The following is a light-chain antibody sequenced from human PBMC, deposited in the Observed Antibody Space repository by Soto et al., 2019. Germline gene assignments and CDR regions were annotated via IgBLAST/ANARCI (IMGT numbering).Light chain of an antibody. J-gene: IGKJ4*01. Sequence: EIVLTQSPATLSSSPGERATLSCRASQTVNSRLAWYQHKPGQAPRLLIYHTSNRATGIPARFSGSGSGTDLTLTISSLEPEDFAVYYCQQYDNSPLTFGGGTKVDIK. CDR2: HTS. CDR1: QTVNSR. CDR3: QQYDNSPLT. V-gene: IGKV3-11*01.